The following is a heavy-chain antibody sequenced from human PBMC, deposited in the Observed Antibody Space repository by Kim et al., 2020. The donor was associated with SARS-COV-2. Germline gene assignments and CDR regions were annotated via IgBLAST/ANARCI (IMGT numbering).Heavy chain of an antibody. Sequence: SETLSLTCTVSGGSISSGGYYWSWIRQHPGKGLEWIGYIYYSGSTYYNPSLKSRVTISVDTSKNQFSLKLSSVTAADTAVYYCARESEMATIGGYYYGMDVWGQGTTVTVSS. CDR3: ARESEMATIGGYYYGMDV. CDR2: IYYSGST. D-gene: IGHD5-12*01. J-gene: IGHJ6*02. V-gene: IGHV4-31*03. CDR1: GGSISSGGYY.